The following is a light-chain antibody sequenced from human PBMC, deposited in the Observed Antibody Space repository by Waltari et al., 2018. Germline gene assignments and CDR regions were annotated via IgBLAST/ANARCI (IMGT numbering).Light chain of an antibody. Sequence: EAMMTQSPATLSVSPGDRATLSCRASQSVSNNVAWFQQKPGQAPSRLIYAASTRATGVRARFSGSGSGTEFTLTISSLQTEDFAVYYCQQYNNWPLYTFGQGTKLEIK. CDR3: QQYNNWPLYT. CDR1: QSVSNN. V-gene: IGKV3-15*01. CDR2: AAS. J-gene: IGKJ2*01.